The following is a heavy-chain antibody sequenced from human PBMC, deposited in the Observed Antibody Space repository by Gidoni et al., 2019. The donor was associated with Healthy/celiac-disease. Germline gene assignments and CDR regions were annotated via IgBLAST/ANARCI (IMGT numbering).Heavy chain of an antibody. J-gene: IGHJ4*02. CDR2: IFSNDEK. CDR1: GFSLSNARMG. Sequence: QVTLKESGPVLVQPTETLTLTCTVSGFSLSNARMGVSWHRQLTGKALEWLAHIFSNDEKSYITALKSRLTIAKDTSKSQVVITMNNMDPVDTATYYCARILSTYYYDSSGYYYFDYWGQGTLVTVSS. CDR3: ARILSTYYYDSSGYYYFDY. V-gene: IGHV2-26*01. D-gene: IGHD3-22*01.